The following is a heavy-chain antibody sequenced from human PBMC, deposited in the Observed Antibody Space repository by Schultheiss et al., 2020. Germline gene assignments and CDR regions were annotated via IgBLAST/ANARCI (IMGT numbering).Heavy chain of an antibody. D-gene: IGHD6-6*01. J-gene: IGHJ6*02. CDR3: ARAGQLEVGPGYYYYYYGMDV. Sequence: SETLSLTCAVYGGSFSGYYWSWIRQPPGKGLEWIGEINHSGSTNYNPSLKSRVTISVDTSKNQFSLKLSSVTAADTAVYYCARAGQLEVGPGYYYYYYGMDVWGQGTTVTVSS. CDR2: INHSGST. V-gene: IGHV4-34*01. CDR1: GGSFSGYY.